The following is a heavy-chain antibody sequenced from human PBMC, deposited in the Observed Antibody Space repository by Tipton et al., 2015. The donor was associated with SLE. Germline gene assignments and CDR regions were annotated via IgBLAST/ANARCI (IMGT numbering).Heavy chain of an antibody. V-gene: IGHV4-39*02. Sequence: TLSLTCTVSGGSIISSRYYWGWIRQPPGKGLGWIGTIYYSGRTYYNPSLKSRVTISVDTSNNLFSLRVTSVTAADTAVYYCATEGGHGYNPLGYWGQGTLVTVSS. D-gene: IGHD5-24*01. J-gene: IGHJ4*02. CDR3: ATEGGHGYNPLGY. CDR2: IYYSGRT. CDR1: GGSIISSRYY.